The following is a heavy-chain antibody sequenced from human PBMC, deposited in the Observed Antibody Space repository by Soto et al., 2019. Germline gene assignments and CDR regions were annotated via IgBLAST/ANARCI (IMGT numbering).Heavy chain of an antibody. CDR2: ISAYNDNT. D-gene: IGHD3-16*02. CDR1: GYTFTSYG. J-gene: IGHJ5*02. V-gene: IGHV1-18*04. Sequence: SLKVSCKASGYTFTSYGISWVRQAPEQGLEWMGWISAYNDNTNYAQKFQGTVTMTMDTSTSTAYMELRSLRSDDTAVYYCARDGPVIPPRSWFDPWGQGTLVTVSS. CDR3: ARDGPVIPPRSWFDP.